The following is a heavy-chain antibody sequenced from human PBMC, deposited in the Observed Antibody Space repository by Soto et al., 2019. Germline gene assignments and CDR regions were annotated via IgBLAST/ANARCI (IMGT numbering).Heavy chain of an antibody. CDR1: GFTVSSNY. J-gene: IGHJ4*02. V-gene: IGHV3-53*01. CDR2: IYSGGST. Sequence: PXESLVLSCAASGFTVSSNYMSWVRQAPGKGLEWVSVIYSGGSTYYADSVKGRFTISRDNSKNTLYLQMNSLRAEDTAVYYCARVIYGSGSYYFDYWGQGTLVTVSS. CDR3: ARVIYGSGSYYFDY. D-gene: IGHD3-10*01.